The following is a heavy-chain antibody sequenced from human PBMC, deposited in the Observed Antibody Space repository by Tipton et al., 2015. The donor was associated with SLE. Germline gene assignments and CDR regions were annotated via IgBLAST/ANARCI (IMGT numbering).Heavy chain of an antibody. CDR1: GGSISKYY. D-gene: IGHD3-16*01. J-gene: IGHJ4*01. CDR3: ARHRGDFDY. Sequence: TLSLTCTVSGGSISKYYWSWIRQPPGKGLEWIGHVYNSGSTNYNPSLKSRVTISVDTSKNQFSLNLSSVTAADAAVYYCARHRGDFDYWGHGTLVTVSS. V-gene: IGHV4-59*08. CDR2: VYNSGST.